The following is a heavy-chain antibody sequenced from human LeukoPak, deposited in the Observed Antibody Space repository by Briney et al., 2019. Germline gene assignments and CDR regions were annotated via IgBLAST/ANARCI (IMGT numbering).Heavy chain of an antibody. Sequence: GGSLRLSCAASGFTFSSYEMNWVRQAPGKGLEWVSYISSSGSTIYYADSVKGRFTISRDNTKNSLYLQMNSLRAEDTAVYYCACLIVGATPSFDYWGQGTLVTVSS. D-gene: IGHD1-26*01. CDR3: ACLIVGATPSFDY. CDR2: ISSSGSTI. CDR1: GFTFSSYE. J-gene: IGHJ4*02. V-gene: IGHV3-48*03.